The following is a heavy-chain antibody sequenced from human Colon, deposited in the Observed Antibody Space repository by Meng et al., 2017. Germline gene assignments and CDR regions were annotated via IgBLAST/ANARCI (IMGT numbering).Heavy chain of an antibody. CDR1: GYTFPGYY. D-gene: IGHD3-3*01. V-gene: IGHV1-2*06. CDR3: ARGGSYGLDLDF. CDR2: IHPNTGST. Sequence: QVQLVQAWTGGKKPRASVNVSCHTSGYTFPGYYMQWVRQAPGQGLGWLGRIHPNTGSTNYAQNFQDRVPMTRDTSISTVYMELNTLTSDDPAVYYCARGGSYGLDLDFWGQGTLVTVSS. J-gene: IGHJ4*02.